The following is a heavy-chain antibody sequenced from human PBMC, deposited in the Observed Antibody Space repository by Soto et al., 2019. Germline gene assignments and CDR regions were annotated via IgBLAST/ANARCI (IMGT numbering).Heavy chain of an antibody. CDR1: GYTFTSYY. D-gene: IGHD2-2*01. J-gene: IGHJ5*02. CDR2: IHPSGRST. Sequence: QVQLVQSGAEVKKPGASVKVSCKASGYTFTSYYMHWVRQAPGQGLEWMGIIHPSGRSTSYAQKFQGRVTMTRDTSTSTVYMELSSLRSEDTAVYYCARGRSIVVVPAAIGPWGQGTLVTVSS. V-gene: IGHV1-46*03. CDR3: ARGRSIVVVPAAIGP.